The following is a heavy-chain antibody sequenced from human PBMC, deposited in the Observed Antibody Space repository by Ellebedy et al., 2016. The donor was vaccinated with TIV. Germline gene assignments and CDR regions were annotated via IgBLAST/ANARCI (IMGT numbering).Heavy chain of an antibody. CDR3: ARAVGGSGSY. CDR1: GFTFSSYS. CDR2: ISSSSSTI. D-gene: IGHD3-10*01. J-gene: IGHJ4*02. Sequence: GGSLRLXXAASGFTFSSYSMNWVRQAPGKGLEWVSYISSSSSTIYYADSVKGRFTISRDNAKNSLYLQMNSLSAEDTAVYYCARAVGGSGSYWGQGTLVTVSP. V-gene: IGHV3-48*01.